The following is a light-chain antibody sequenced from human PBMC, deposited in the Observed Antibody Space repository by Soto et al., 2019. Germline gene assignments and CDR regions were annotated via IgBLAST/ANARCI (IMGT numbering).Light chain of an antibody. CDR3: QQYEYFWT. Sequence: DIQMTQSPSTLSASVGDRVTITCRASQTIARSLAWYQQKPGKAPKVLIYQASSLDSGVPSRFSGCGFGTEFTLTINSLHPDDSATYYCQQYEYFWTFGQGTKVDI. CDR2: QAS. CDR1: QTIARS. J-gene: IGKJ1*01. V-gene: IGKV1-5*03.